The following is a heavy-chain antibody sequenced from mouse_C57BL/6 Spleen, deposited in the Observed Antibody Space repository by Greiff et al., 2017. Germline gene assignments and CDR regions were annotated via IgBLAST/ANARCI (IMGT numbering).Heavy chain of an antibody. Sequence: VQLQQSGAELVRPGTSVKVSCKASGYAFTNYLIEWVKQRPGQGLEWIGVINPGSGGTNYNEKFKGKATLTADKSSSTAYMQLSSLTSEDSAVYFCARYYDYAWYFDVWGTGTTVTVSS. CDR3: ARYYDYAWYFDV. CDR1: GYAFTNYL. CDR2: INPGSGGT. D-gene: IGHD2-4*01. V-gene: IGHV1-54*01. J-gene: IGHJ1*03.